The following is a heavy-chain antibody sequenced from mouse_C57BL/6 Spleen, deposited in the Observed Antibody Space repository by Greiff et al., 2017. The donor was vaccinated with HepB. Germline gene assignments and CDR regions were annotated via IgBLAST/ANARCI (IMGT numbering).Heavy chain of an antibody. V-gene: IGHV3-6*01. CDR2: ISYDGSN. J-gene: IGHJ1*01. CDR3: AAERYDWYFGV. Sequence: EVQLQESGPGLVKPPQSLSLTCSATGYSIPSGYYWNWIRQFPGNKLEWMGYISYDGSNNYNPSLKNRISITRDTSKNQFLLKLNSVTTEDTATYAWAAERYDWYFGVWGQGAPVTVSS. CDR1: GYSIPSGYY.